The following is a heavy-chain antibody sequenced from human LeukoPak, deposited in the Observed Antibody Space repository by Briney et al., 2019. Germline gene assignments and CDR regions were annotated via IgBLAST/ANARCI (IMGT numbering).Heavy chain of an antibody. CDR2: ISDIGSI. D-gene: IGHD2/OR15-2a*01. CDR3: AGHHPRNTVDF. J-gene: IGHJ4*02. CDR1: GGSISSYY. V-gene: IGHV4-59*08. Sequence: SETLSLTCTVSGGSISSYYWSWIRQPPGKGLEWIAYISDIGSINYNPSLKSRVTISLDTSKNQFSLKLSSVTATDTAVYYCAGHHPRNTVDFWGQGTLVTVSP.